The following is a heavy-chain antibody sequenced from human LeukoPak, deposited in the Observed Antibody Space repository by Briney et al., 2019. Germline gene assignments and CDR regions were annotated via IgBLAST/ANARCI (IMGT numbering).Heavy chain of an antibody. CDR1: GFTVSNNY. D-gene: IGHD2-15*01. Sequence: GGSLRLSCAASGFTVSNNYMSWVRQAPGKGLEWVSVIYSGGSTYYADSVKGRFTISGHSSKNTLYLQMNSLRPEDTAVYYCAGGGSYYSDYWGQGTLVTVSS. CDR3: AGGGSYYSDY. V-gene: IGHV3-53*04. CDR2: IYSGGST. J-gene: IGHJ4*02.